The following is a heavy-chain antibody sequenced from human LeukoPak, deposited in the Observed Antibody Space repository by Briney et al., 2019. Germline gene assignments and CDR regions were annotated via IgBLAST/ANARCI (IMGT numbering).Heavy chain of an antibody. D-gene: IGHD3-3*01. Sequence: GGSLRLSCAASGFTFSIYEMNWVRQAPGKGLEWVSYISTDGKTIYDADSVKGRFTISRHNSKNTLYLQMNSLRAEDTAVYYCAKGKNYRSAFDYWGQGTLVTVSS. CDR2: ISTDGKTI. CDR3: AKGKNYRSAFDY. V-gene: IGHV3-48*03. CDR1: GFTFSIYE. J-gene: IGHJ4*02.